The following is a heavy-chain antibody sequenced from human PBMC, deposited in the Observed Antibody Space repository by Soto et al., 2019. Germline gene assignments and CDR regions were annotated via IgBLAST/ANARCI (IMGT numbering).Heavy chain of an antibody. D-gene: IGHD4-4*01. CDR2: IIPIFGTA. J-gene: IGHJ6*02. V-gene: IGHV1-69*01. CDR3: ARARSYSNKRGGGGGMDV. Sequence: SVKVYCKASGGTFSSYAISWVRQAPGQGLEWMGGIIPIFGTANYAQKFQVRVTITADESTSTAYMELSSLRSEYTAVYYCARARSYSNKRGGGGGMDVWGQGTTVTVSS. CDR1: GGTFSSYA.